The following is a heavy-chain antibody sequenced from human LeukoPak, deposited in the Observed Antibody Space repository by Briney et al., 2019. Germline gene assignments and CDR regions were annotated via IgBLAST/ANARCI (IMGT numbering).Heavy chain of an antibody. CDR3: AKEVDTAMVIVWFDP. CDR1: GFIFSDFY. D-gene: IGHD5-18*01. Sequence: GGSLRLSCAASGFIFSDFYMSWVRQAPGKGLEWVSAISGSGGSTYYADSVKGRFTISRDNSKNTLYLQMNSLRAEDTAVYYCAKEVDTAMVIVWFDPWGQGTLVTVSS. V-gene: IGHV3-23*01. J-gene: IGHJ5*02. CDR2: ISGSGGST.